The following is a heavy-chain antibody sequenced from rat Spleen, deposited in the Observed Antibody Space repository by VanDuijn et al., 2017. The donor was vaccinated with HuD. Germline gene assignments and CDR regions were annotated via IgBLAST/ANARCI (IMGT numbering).Heavy chain of an antibody. Sequence: QVQLKESGPGLVQPSQTLSLTCTVSGFSLTNYHVSWVRHSPGKSLVWVGSIWAGGGSNYNSAVQSRLSISRDTSKSQVFLKMISLQPEDTGTYYCTRNDYYFDYWGQGVMVTVSS. CDR3: TRNDYYFDY. CDR1: GFSLTNYH. V-gene: IGHV2-72*01. CDR2: IWAGGGS. D-gene: IGHD1-7*01. J-gene: IGHJ2*01.